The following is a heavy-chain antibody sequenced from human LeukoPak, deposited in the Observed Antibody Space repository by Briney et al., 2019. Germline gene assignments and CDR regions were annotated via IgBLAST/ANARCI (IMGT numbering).Heavy chain of an antibody. CDR2: ISSSSSTI. CDR3: SLLPVGGDFDV. Sequence: GGSLRLSCAASGFTFSSYSMNWVRQAPGKGLEWVSYISSSSSTIYYADSVKGRFTISRDNSKNTLYLQMNSLRVDDTAVYYCSLLPVGGDFDVWGQGTMVTVSP. J-gene: IGHJ3*01. CDR1: GFTFSSYS. D-gene: IGHD3-16*01. V-gene: IGHV3-48*01.